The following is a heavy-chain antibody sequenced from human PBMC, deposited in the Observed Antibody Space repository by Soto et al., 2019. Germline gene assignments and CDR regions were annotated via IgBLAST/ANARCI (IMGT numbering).Heavy chain of an antibody. CDR2: INWNGGST. Sequence: PGGSLRLSCAASGFTFDDYGMSWARQAPGKGLEWVSGINWNGGSTSYADSVKGRFTISRDDAKNSLYLQMHSLRAEDTAVYYCARSPTRTNYADRFDPWGQRTMVTVSS. CDR1: GFTFDDYG. D-gene: IGHD4-4*01. CDR3: ARSPTRTNYADRFDP. J-gene: IGHJ5*02. V-gene: IGHV3-20*04.